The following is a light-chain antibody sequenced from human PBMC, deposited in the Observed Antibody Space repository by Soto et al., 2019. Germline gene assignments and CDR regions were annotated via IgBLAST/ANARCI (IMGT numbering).Light chain of an antibody. CDR2: TAS. Sequence: DIQMTQSPSSLSASAGDRVTITCRASQNINSYLNWYQQKPGQSPRLLIYTASILQTGVPSGFSGSGSGTDFTLTISSLQTEDSATYYCQQTQSFPLTFGGGTKVEIK. CDR3: QQTQSFPLT. J-gene: IGKJ4*01. V-gene: IGKV1-39*01. CDR1: QNINSY.